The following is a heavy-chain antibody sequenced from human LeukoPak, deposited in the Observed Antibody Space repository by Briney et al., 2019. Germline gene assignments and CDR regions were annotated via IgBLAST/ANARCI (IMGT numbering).Heavy chain of an antibody. V-gene: IGHV3-23*01. Sequence: GGSLRLSCAASGFTFSSYGMHWVRQAPGKGLEWVSGVSGGGSSTYYADSVKGRFTISRDNSKNMLYLQMNSLRAEDMAVYYCAKDLYTSRYACCFDYWGQGTLVTVSS. CDR3: AKDLYTSRYACCFDY. J-gene: IGHJ4*02. D-gene: IGHD6-13*01. CDR1: GFTFSSYG. CDR2: VSGGGSST.